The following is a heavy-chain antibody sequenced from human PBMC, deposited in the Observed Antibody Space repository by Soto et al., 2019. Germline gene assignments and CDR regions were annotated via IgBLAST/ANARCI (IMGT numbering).Heavy chain of an antibody. CDR2: IRSKANSYAT. Sequence: GGSLRLSCAASGFTFSGSAMHWVRQASGKGLEWVGRIRSKANSYATAYAASVKGRFTISRDDSKNTAYLQMNSLKTEDTAVYYCTSLGQYYYGSGSYYEGGSLYGMDVWGQGTTVTVSS. CDR1: GFTFSGSA. V-gene: IGHV3-73*01. D-gene: IGHD3-10*01. CDR3: TSLGQYYYGSGSYYEGGSLYGMDV. J-gene: IGHJ6*02.